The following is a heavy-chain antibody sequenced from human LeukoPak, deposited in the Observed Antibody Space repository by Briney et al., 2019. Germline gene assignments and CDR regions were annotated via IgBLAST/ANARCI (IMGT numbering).Heavy chain of an antibody. CDR1: GYSFTTYW. Sequence: GESLKISCKGSGYSFTTYWIGWVRQMPGKGLEWMGIIYPADSKIIYSPSFQGQVTMSADKSTSTAYLQWSSLKASDNAMYYCARRDGNYDSSGYYLIGFDIWGQGTMVTVSS. D-gene: IGHD3-22*01. V-gene: IGHV5-51*01. CDR3: ARRDGNYDSSGYYLIGFDI. CDR2: IYPADSKI. J-gene: IGHJ3*02.